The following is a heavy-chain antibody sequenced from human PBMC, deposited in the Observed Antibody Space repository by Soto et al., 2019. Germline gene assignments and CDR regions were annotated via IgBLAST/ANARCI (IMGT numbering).Heavy chain of an antibody. CDR1: GGSISSGGYS. J-gene: IGHJ4*02. CDR3: AMSQRDPTRRYYIDY. CDR2: IYHSGST. Sequence: PSETLSLTCAVSGGSISSGGYSWSWIRQPPGKGLEWIGYIYHSGSTYYNPSLKSRVTISVDRSKNQFSLKLSSVTAADTAVYYCAMSQRDPTRRYYIDYWCQATLVTVSS. V-gene: IGHV4-30-2*01. D-gene: IGHD3-16*02.